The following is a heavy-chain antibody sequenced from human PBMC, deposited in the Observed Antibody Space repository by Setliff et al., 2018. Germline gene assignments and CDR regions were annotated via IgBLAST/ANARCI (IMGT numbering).Heavy chain of an antibody. J-gene: IGHJ6*02. V-gene: IGHV5-51*01. Sequence: PGESLKISCKGSGYSFTSYWIGWVRQMPGKGLERMGIIYPGDSDTRYSPSFQGQVTISADKSISTAYLQWSSLKASDTAMYYCARQTYGSGSYNYYYGMDVWGQGTTVTVSS. CDR1: GYSFTSYW. CDR2: IYPGDSDT. CDR3: ARQTYGSGSYNYYYGMDV. D-gene: IGHD3-10*01.